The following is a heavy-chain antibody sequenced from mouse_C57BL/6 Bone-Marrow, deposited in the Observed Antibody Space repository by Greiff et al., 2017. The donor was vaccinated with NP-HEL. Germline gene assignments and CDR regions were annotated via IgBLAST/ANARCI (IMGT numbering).Heavy chain of an antibody. V-gene: IGHV1-55*01. J-gene: IGHJ2*01. Sequence: VNLVESGAELVKPGASVKMSCKASGYTFTSYWITWVKQRPGQGLEWIGDLYPGSGSPNYNEKFRSKATLTVDTSSSTAYMQLSSLTSEDSAVYYCARGRYFDYWGQGTTLTVSS. CDR2: LYPGSGSP. CDR3: ARGRYFDY. CDR1: GYTFTSYW.